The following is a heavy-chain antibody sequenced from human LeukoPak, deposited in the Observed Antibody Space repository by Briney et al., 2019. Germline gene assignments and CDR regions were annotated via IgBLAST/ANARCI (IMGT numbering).Heavy chain of an antibody. Sequence: SVKVSCKASGGTFSSYTISWVRQAPGQGLEWMGRIIPILGIANYAQKFQGRVTITADKSTSTAYMELSGLRSEDTAVYYCARDGMRGSFDYWGQGTLVTVSS. D-gene: IGHD2-8*01. CDR2: IIPILGIA. J-gene: IGHJ4*02. CDR1: GGTFSSYT. V-gene: IGHV1-69*04. CDR3: ARDGMRGSFDY.